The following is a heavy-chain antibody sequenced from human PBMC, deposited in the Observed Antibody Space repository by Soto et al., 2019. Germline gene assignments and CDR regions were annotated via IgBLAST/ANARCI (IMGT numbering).Heavy chain of an antibody. V-gene: IGHV3-7*03. CDR2: IKTDGSET. D-gene: IGHD3-10*01. CDR3: TSDRYPRFYHGSGSYPYY. Sequence: LRLSCAASGFTFSSFWMSWVRQAPGKGLEWVANIKTDGSETHYVDSVKGRFTISRDNPKTSLFLQMNSLRVEDTAVYFCTSDRYPRFYHGSGSYPYYWGQGTPVTV. CDR1: GFTFSSFW. J-gene: IGHJ4*02.